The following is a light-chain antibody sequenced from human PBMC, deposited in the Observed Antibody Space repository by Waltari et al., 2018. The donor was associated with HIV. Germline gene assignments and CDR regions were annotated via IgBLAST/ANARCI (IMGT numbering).Light chain of an antibody. CDR2: RNN. V-gene: IGLV1-47*01. CDR3: TSYAGSNNLVI. J-gene: IGLJ2*01. CDR1: SSNIGSNY. Sequence: QSELTQPPSASGTSGQRVTISCSGSSSNIGSNYVYWYQQVPGKAPKLLIYRNNQRPSGVPDRFSGSKSGNTASLTVSGLQAEDEADYYCTSYAGSNNLVIFGGGTKVTVL.